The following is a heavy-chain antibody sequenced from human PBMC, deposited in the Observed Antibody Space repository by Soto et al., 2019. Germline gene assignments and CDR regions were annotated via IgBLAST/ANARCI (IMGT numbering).Heavy chain of an antibody. CDR1: GYIFTSYG. CDR3: ARVRIGPGWFDP. Sequence: VKVSCKASGYIFTSYGISWVRQAPGQGLEWMGWISAYNGNTNYAQKLQGRVTMTTDTSTSTAYMELRSLRSDDTAVYYCARVRIGPGWFDPWGQGTLVTVSS. D-gene: IGHD2-21*01. CDR2: ISAYNGNT. V-gene: IGHV1-18*01. J-gene: IGHJ5*02.